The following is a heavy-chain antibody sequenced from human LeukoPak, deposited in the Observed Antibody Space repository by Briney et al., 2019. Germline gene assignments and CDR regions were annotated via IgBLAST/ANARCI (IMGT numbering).Heavy chain of an antibody. V-gene: IGHV3-7*01. D-gene: IGHD4-11*01. CDR3: ARHNYVFDY. Sequence: GGSLRLSCAASGFTFSNYWMTWVRQAPGKGLEWVANIKKDGTEKYYVDSVRGRFTISRDNAKGSLYLQMNSLRAEDTAVYYCARHNYVFDYWGQGTLVTVSS. CDR1: GFTFSNYW. CDR2: IKKDGTEK. J-gene: IGHJ4*02.